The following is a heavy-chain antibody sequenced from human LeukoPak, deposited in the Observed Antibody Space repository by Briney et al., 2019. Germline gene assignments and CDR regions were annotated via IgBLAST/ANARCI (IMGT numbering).Heavy chain of an antibody. CDR2: INRSGST. J-gene: IGHJ4*02. D-gene: IGHD6-13*01. V-gene: IGHV4-34*01. Sequence: SETLSLTCAVYGGSFSGYYWSWIRQPPGKGLEWIGEINRSGSTNYNPSLKSRVTMSVDTSKNQFSLKLSSVTAADTAVYYCARIGSWYVFDYWGQGTLVTVSS. CDR1: GGSFSGYY. CDR3: ARIGSWYVFDY.